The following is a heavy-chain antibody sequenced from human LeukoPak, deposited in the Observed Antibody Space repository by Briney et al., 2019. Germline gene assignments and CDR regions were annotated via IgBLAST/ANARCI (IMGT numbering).Heavy chain of an antibody. CDR1: GGSFTASY. CDR2: INHSGST. D-gene: IGHD3-9*01. Sequence: PSETLSLTCGVYGGSFTASYWSWIRQPPGKGLEWIGEINHSGSTNYNPSLKSRVTISVDTSKNQFSLKLSSVTAADTAVYYCARIARVRYYDILTGYSGLQVSPMDVWGKGTTVTISS. V-gene: IGHV4-34*01. J-gene: IGHJ6*04. CDR3: ARIARVRYYDILTGYSGLQVSPMDV.